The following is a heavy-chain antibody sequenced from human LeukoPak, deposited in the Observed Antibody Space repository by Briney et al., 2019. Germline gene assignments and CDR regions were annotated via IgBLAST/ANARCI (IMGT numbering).Heavy chain of an antibody. J-gene: IGHJ6*02. D-gene: IGHD4-11*01. CDR1: GFTFSTSE. CDR2: ISDSGGSI. CDR3: TRVLQPRHYYYYAMDV. Sequence: TWGSLRLSCVVSGFTFSTSEMNWVRQTPRKGLEWIAYISDSGGSIYYADSVEGRFTISRDNAKHTLHLQMSSLRADDTALYYCTRVLQPRHYYYYAMDVWGHGTTVTVSS. V-gene: IGHV3-48*03.